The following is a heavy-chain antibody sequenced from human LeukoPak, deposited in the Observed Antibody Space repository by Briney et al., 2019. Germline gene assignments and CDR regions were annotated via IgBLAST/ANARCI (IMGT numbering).Heavy chain of an antibody. J-gene: IGHJ4*02. V-gene: IGHV1-69*13. Sequence: ASVTVSCKASGGTFSSYAISWVRQAPGQGLEWMGGIIPIIGTANYAQKFQGRVTITADESTSTAYMELSSLRSEDTAVYYCAREDRGYSGYDTYYFDYWGQGTLVTVSS. CDR3: AREDRGYSGYDTYYFDY. CDR2: IIPIIGTA. CDR1: GGTFSSYA. D-gene: IGHD5-12*01.